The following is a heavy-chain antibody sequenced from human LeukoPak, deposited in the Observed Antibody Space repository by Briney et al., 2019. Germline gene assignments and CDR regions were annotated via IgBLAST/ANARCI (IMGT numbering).Heavy chain of an antibody. CDR2: ISSSSSYI. V-gene: IGHV3-21*01. CDR3: ARDAAAMVVYYYYGMDV. J-gene: IGHJ6*02. D-gene: IGHD5-18*01. CDR1: GFTFSSYS. Sequence: PGGSLRLSCAASGFTFSSYSMTWVRQAPGKGLEWVSSISSSSSYIYYADSVKGRFTISRDNAKNSLYLQMNSPRAEDTAVYYCARDAAAMVVYYYYGMDVWGQGTTVTVSS.